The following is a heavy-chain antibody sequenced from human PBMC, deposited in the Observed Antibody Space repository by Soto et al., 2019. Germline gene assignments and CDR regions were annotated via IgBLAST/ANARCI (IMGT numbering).Heavy chain of an antibody. V-gene: IGHV1-18*03. CDR2: IKVDNGET. CDR3: ARSRDYFDY. J-gene: IGHJ4*02. CDR1: GYTLKNYG. Sequence: QVHLVQSGGEVKKPGASVKVSCKASGYTLKNYGIGWVRQAPGLGPEWVGWIKVDNGETKYAEKLQGRVHLTTDTSTSTAYMELSILRSDDMAFYYCARSRDYFDYWGQGTLFPFSS.